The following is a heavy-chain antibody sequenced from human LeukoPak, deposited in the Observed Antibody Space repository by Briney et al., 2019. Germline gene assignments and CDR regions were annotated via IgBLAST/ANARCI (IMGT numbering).Heavy chain of an antibody. CDR3: AKGRVGANGYYYYGMDV. CDR2: ISYDGSNK. Sequence: GGSLRLSCAATGFTFSSFSMHWVRQAPGKGLEWVAVISYDGSNKYYADSVKGRFTISRDNSKNTLYLQMNSLRTEDTAVYYCAKGRVGANGYYYYGMDVWGQGTTVSVSS. D-gene: IGHD1-26*01. CDR1: GFTFSSFS. V-gene: IGHV3-30*18. J-gene: IGHJ6*02.